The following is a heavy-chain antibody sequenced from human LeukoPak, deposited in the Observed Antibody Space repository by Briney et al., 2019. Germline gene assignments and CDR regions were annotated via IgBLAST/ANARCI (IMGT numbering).Heavy chain of an antibody. Sequence: GGSLKLSCAASGFTFSGSAMHWVRQASGKGLEWVGRIRSKANTYATAYAASVKGRFSISRDDSKNTAYLQLNSLKTEDTAAYYCSAAVGTDFYDYGMDVWGQGTTVTVSS. V-gene: IGHV3-73*01. D-gene: IGHD6-13*01. CDR1: GFTFSGSA. CDR3: SAAVGTDFYDYGMDV. J-gene: IGHJ6*02. CDR2: IRSKANTYAT.